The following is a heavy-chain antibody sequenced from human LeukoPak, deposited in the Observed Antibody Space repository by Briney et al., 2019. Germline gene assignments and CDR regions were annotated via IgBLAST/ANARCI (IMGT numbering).Heavy chain of an antibody. CDR3: ARESAIVIFGVVITRGPAFDI. CDR1: GFTFSNYW. CDR2: INTDGSRI. V-gene: IGHV3-74*01. J-gene: IGHJ3*02. D-gene: IGHD3-3*01. Sequence: GGSLRLSCAASGFTFSNYWMHWVRQAPGKGLVWVSRINTDGSRITYADSVKDRFTISRDNAKNSLYLQMNSLRAEDTAVYYCARESAIVIFGVVITRGPAFDIWGQGTMVTVSS.